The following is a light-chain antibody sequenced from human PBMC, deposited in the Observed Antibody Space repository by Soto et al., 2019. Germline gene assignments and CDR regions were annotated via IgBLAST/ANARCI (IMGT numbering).Light chain of an antibody. CDR3: QSYDSSLSGGV. CDR2: GNS. J-gene: IGLJ2*01. CDR1: SSNIGAGYD. V-gene: IGLV1-40*01. Sequence: QSVLTQPPSVSGAXXXRVTXXXXXSSSNIGAGYDVHWYQQLPGTAPKLLIYGNSNRPSGVPDRFSGSKSGTSASLAITGLQAEDEADYYCQSYDSSLSGGVFGGGTKLTVL.